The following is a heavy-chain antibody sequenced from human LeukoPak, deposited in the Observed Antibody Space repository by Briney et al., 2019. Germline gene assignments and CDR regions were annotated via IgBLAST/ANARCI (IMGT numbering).Heavy chain of an antibody. Sequence: GASVKVSCKASGYTFTSYGISWVRQAPGQGLEWMGWISAYNGNTNYAQKLQGRVTMTTDTSTNTAYMELRSLRSDDTAVYYCARDPAYGSGSYYFEGFDYWGQGTLVTVSS. CDR2: ISAYNGNT. V-gene: IGHV1-18*01. CDR3: ARDPAYGSGSYYFEGFDY. CDR1: GYTFTSYG. D-gene: IGHD3-10*01. J-gene: IGHJ4*02.